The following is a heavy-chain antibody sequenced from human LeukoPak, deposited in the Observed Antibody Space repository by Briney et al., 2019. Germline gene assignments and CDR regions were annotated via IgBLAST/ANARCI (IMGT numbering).Heavy chain of an antibody. J-gene: IGHJ4*02. Sequence: GGSLRLSCAASGFTFSSCWMTWVRQTPGKGLEWVANIKQDGSEKYYVDSVKGRFTISRDNAKNSLYLQMNSLRAEDTAVYYCARGRSRIDYWGQGTLVTVSS. V-gene: IGHV3-7*05. CDR2: IKQDGSEK. CDR1: GFTFSSCW. CDR3: ARGRSRIDY.